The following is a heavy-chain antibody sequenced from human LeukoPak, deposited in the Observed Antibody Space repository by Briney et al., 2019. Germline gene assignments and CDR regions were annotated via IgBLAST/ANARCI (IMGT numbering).Heavy chain of an antibody. CDR2: IYYSGST. V-gene: IGHV4-61*08. D-gene: IGHD3-10*01. J-gene: IGHJ5*02. CDR1: GGSISSGDYY. CDR3: ARDLHGSGTWDWFDP. Sequence: PSETLSLTCTVSGGSISSGDYYWSWIRQPPGKGLEWIGYIYYSGSTNYNPSLKSRLTMSVDTSKNQFSLKLNSVTAADTAVYYCARDLHGSGTWDWFDPWGQGTLVTVSS.